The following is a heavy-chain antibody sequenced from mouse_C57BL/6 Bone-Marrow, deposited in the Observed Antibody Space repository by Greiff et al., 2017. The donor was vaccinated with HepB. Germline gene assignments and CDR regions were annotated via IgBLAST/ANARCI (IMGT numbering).Heavy chain of an antibody. V-gene: IGHV5-4*03. D-gene: IGHD1-1*01. Sequence: EVQLVESGGGLVKPGGSLKLSCAASGFTFSSYAMSWVRQTPEKRLEWVATISDGGSYTYYPDNVKGRFTISRDNAKNNLYLQMSHLKSEDTAMYYCARRGYYGSSFDYWGQGTTLTVSS. J-gene: IGHJ2*01. CDR3: ARRGYYGSSFDY. CDR2: ISDGGSYT. CDR1: GFTFSSYA.